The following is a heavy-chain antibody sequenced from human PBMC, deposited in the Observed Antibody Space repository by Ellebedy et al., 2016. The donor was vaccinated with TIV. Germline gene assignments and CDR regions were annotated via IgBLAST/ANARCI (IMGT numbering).Heavy chain of an antibody. CDR3: ARDRRFGDSLFDY. CDR1: GGSISSYY. Sequence: SETLSLTXTVSGGSISSYYWSWIRQPPGKGLEWIGYIYYGGSTNYNPSLKSRVTISVDTSKNQFSLKLSSVTAADTAVYYCARDRRFGDSLFDYWGQGTLVTVSS. J-gene: IGHJ4*02. V-gene: IGHV4-59*13. D-gene: IGHD3-10*01. CDR2: IYYGGST.